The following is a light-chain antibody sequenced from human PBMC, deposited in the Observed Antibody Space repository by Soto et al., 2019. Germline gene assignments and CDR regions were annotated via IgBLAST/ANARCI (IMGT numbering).Light chain of an antibody. CDR3: MQALQPPMYT. J-gene: IGKJ2*01. CDR2: LGS. Sequence: DIVMTQSPLSLPVTPGEPASISCRSSQSLLHSNGYNYLDWYLQKPGQSPQLLIYLGSNRASGVPDRFSGSGSGTDFTLKISRVEAEDVGVYCCMQALQPPMYTFGQGTMLEIK. V-gene: IGKV2-28*01. CDR1: QSLLHSNGYNY.